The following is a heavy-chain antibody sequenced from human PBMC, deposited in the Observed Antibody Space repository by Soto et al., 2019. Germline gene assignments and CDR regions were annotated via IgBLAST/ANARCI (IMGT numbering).Heavy chain of an antibody. Sequence: QITLNESGPTQVNPRQTLTLTCTFSGFSLTTSGVGVGWIRQSPGKAPEWLALIYWDDDKRYSPSLKSRLTITKDTSKNQVVLTMADLDPADTATYYCAHRVLRTVFALVTTTAIYFDFWGQGTPVAVSS. CDR1: GFSLTTSGVG. J-gene: IGHJ4*02. CDR2: IYWDDDK. V-gene: IGHV2-5*02. CDR3: AHRVLRTVFALVTTTAIYFDF. D-gene: IGHD3-3*01.